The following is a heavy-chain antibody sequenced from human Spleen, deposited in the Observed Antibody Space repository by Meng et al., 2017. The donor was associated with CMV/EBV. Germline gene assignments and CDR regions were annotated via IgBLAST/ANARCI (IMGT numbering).Heavy chain of an antibody. CDR3: ARGGSGWYPIDY. D-gene: IGHD6-19*01. V-gene: IGHV4-34*01. CDR1: GGSFSGYY. Sequence: TCAVYGGSFSGYYWSWIRPPPGKGLEWIGAINHSGSTNYNPSLKSRVTISVDTSKNQFSLKLSSVTAADTAVYYCARGGSGWYPIDYWGQGTLVTVSS. CDR2: INHSGST. J-gene: IGHJ4*02.